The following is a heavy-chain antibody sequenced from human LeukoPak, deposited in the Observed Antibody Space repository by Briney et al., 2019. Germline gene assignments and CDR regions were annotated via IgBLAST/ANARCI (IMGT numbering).Heavy chain of an antibody. CDR2: RKQDGRDK. CDR1: GFTFSSHW. D-gene: IGHD6-13*01. CDR3: ARLQSYAAAGYFRHFDL. V-gene: IGHV3-7*01. J-gene: IGHJ2*01. Sequence: GGSLRLSCAASGFTFSSHWMNWVRQAPGKGLEWVANRKQDGRDKFYVDSVKGRFTISIDNAQNPLYLHMNSLRAEDTAVYYCARLQSYAAAGYFRHFDLWGRGTLVTVSS.